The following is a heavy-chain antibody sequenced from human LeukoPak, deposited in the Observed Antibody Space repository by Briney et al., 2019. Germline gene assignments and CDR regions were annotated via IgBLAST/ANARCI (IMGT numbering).Heavy chain of an antibody. CDR2: ICYSGST. D-gene: IGHD3-9*01. Sequence: SETLSLTCTVSGGSISSYYWRWIRQPPGKGLEWIGYICYSGSTNYNPSLKSRVTISVDTSKNQFSLKLSSVTAADTAVYYCARVLRYFDWLPDAFDIWGQGTMVTVSS. CDR1: GGSISSYY. V-gene: IGHV4-59*01. J-gene: IGHJ3*02. CDR3: ARVLRYFDWLPDAFDI.